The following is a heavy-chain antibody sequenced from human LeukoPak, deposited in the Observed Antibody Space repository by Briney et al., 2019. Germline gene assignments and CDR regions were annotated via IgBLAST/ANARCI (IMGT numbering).Heavy chain of an antibody. CDR1: GFTFSNYA. D-gene: IGHD3-22*01. CDR3: AKDHDYDSSGPY. Sequence: PGGSLRLSCAASGFTFSNYAMNWVRQAPGKGLEWVSAISGSGGRTYYADSVKGRFTISRDNSRNTLYLQMNSLRTEDTAVYYCAKDHDYDSSGPYWGQGTLVTVSS. CDR2: ISGSGGRT. J-gene: IGHJ4*02. V-gene: IGHV3-23*01.